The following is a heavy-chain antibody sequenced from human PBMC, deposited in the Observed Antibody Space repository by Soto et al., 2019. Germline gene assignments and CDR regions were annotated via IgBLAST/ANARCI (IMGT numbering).Heavy chain of an antibody. CDR2: INHSGST. V-gene: IGHV4-34*01. J-gene: IGHJ5*02. CDR3: AREGYRAWYDP. CDR1: GGSFSGYY. Sequence: AETLSLTCAVYGGSFSGYYWSWIRQPPGKGLEWIGEINHSGSTNYNPSLKSRVTISVDTSKNQFSLKLSSVTAADTAVYYCAREGYRAWYDPWGQGTLVTVSS. D-gene: IGHD5-12*01.